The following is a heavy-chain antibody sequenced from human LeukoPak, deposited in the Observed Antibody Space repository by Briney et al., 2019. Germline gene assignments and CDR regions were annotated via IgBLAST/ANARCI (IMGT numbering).Heavy chain of an antibody. D-gene: IGHD3-22*01. V-gene: IGHV4-59*11. CDR1: SGSINSHY. CDR3: ARGVGYYSDSSGNFDY. Sequence: SETLSLTCTVSSGSINSHYWSWIRQSPGKGLEWIGYIHHSGSTTYNPSLKSRVTISVDRSKNQFSLKLSSVTAADTALYYCARGVGYYSDSSGNFDYWGQGTLVTVSS. J-gene: IGHJ4*02. CDR2: IHHSGST.